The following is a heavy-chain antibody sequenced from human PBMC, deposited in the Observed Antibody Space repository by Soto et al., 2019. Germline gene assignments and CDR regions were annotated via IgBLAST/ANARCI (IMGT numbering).Heavy chain of an antibody. CDR3: ARVTSTSSGGWFDP. D-gene: IGHD6-6*01. J-gene: IGHJ5*02. V-gene: IGHV4-31*03. CDR2: IFYSGSS. CDR1: GDSISSGGYY. Sequence: PSETLSLTCTVPGDSISSGGYYWSWIRQYPGKGLEWIGYIFYSGSSYYNPSLQSRLTISVDTSKNQFSLNLNSVTAADTAVYYCARVTSTSSGGWFDPWGQGTLVTVSS.